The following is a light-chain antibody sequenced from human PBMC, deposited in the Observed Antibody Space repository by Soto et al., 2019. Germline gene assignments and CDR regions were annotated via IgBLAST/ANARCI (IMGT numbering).Light chain of an antibody. CDR1: SSDIDGYHY. CDR3: SSYISSSTLYV. V-gene: IGLV2-14*01. Sequence: QSVLTQPASVSGSPGQSITISCTGTSSDIDGYHYVSWYQQHPGKAPKLMIYEVNNRPSGVSDRFSGSKSGNTASLTISGLQAEHEADYYCSSYISSSTLYVFGTGTKMTVL. J-gene: IGLJ1*01. CDR2: EVN.